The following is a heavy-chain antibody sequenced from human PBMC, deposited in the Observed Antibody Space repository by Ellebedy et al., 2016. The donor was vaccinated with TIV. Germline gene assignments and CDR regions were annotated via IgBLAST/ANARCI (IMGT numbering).Heavy chain of an antibody. Sequence: SLKISCAASGFTFDDFAMHWVRQAPGKGPEWVSGISWDSNYIGYADSVKGRFTISRENAKKSLYLQMNALRTGDTAVYYCAKAQYGSGSYQAIQHWGQGTLVTVSS. CDR1: GFTFDDFA. V-gene: IGHV3-9*01. CDR3: AKAQYGSGSYQAIQH. D-gene: IGHD3-10*01. CDR2: ISWDSNYI. J-gene: IGHJ1*01.